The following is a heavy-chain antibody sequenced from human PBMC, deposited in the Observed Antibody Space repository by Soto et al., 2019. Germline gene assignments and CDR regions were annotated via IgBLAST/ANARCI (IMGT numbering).Heavy chain of an antibody. Sequence: GGSLRLSCAASGFTFSSYGMHWVRQAPGKGLEWVAVISYDGSNKYYADSVKGRFTISRDNSKNTLYLQMNSLRAEDTAVYYCAKDLVFGSYYYYYYGMDVWGQGTTVTVSS. D-gene: IGHD6-6*01. CDR3: AKDLVFGSYYYYYYGMDV. J-gene: IGHJ6*02. CDR2: ISYDGSNK. CDR1: GFTFSSYG. V-gene: IGHV3-30*18.